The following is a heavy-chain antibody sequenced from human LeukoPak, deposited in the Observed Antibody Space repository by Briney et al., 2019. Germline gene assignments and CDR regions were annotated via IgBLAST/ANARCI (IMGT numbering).Heavy chain of an antibody. CDR1: GYTFTSYG. D-gene: IGHD3-10*01. V-gene: IGHV1-18*01. CDR2: ISAYNGNT. CDR3: ARVDSGSYYSYNWFDP. Sequence: ASVKVSCKASGYTFTSYGISWVRQAPGQGLEWMGWISAYNGNTNYAQKLQGRVTMTTDTSTSTAYMELRSLRSDDTAVYYCARVDSGSYYSYNWFDPWGQGTLVTVSS. J-gene: IGHJ5*02.